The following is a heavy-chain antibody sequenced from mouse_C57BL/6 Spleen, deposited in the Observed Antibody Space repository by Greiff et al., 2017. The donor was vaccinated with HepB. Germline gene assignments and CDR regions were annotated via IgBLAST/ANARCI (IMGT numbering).Heavy chain of an antibody. CDR2: IWGDGSI. Sequence: VQLKESGPGLVAPSQSLSITCTVSGFSLTNHGVDWVRQPPGKGLEWLGTIWGDGSINYNSTLMSRLSISKDRFKSQVFLKMNSLQIDDTAMYYCARLRSSHGNYYAMDYWGQGTSVTVSS. CDR3: ARLRSSHGNYYAMDY. CDR1: GFSLTNHG. J-gene: IGHJ4*01. V-gene: IGHV2-9*01. D-gene: IGHD1-1*01.